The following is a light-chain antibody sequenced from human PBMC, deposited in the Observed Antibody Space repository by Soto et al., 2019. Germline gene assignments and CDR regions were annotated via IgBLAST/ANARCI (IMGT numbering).Light chain of an antibody. J-gene: IGKJ3*01. V-gene: IGKV3-11*01. CDR1: QSVSIH. Sequence: EIVLTQSPATLSLSPGERATLSCRASQSVSIHLAWYQQKGGQAPRLLIYDKSNRATGIPARFSGSGSGTDFTLTISSLETEDSAVYYCQQRGNWPPGFTFGPGTKVDIK. CDR2: DKS. CDR3: QQRGNWPPGFT.